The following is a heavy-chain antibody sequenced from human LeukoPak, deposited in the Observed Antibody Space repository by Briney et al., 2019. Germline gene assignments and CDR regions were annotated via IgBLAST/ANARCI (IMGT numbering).Heavy chain of an antibody. J-gene: IGHJ4*02. CDR1: EYTFSVYH. Sequence: ASVKVSCKASEYTFSVYHIHWVRLAPGQGLEWMAWINPNSGDTNYAQKFRGRVTMTRDTSISTVYMEVSSLRFDDTAVYYCALTPGGSWAFDFWGQGTLVSVSS. V-gene: IGHV1-2*02. CDR2: INPNSGDT. CDR3: ALTPGGSWAFDF. D-gene: IGHD6-13*01.